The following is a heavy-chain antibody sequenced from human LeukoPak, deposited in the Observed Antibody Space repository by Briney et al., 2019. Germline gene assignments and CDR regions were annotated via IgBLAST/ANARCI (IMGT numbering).Heavy chain of an antibody. CDR1: GGSISGYH. CDR3: ARGLCDDSCYGKRFYFDY. CDR2: VHASGHT. V-gene: IGHV4-4*07. Sequence: SETLSLTCSVSGGSISGYHWSWIRQSAEKGLEWIGRVHASGHTNFNPSLKSRVTMSVDPSKTQFSLRLTSVTAADTAVFYCARGLCDDSCYGKRFYFDYWGQGILVTVSS. J-gene: IGHJ4*02. D-gene: IGHD2-2*01.